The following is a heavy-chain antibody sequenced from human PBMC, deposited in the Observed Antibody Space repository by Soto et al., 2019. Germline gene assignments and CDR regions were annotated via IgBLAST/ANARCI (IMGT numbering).Heavy chain of an antibody. V-gene: IGHV4-31*03. J-gene: IGHJ3*02. Sequence: QVQLQESGPGLVKPSQTLSLTCTVSGGSISSGGYFWSWIRQHPGKGLAWIGDINYSGSTYSNPSLKSRVTISVDTSKNQSSLKLSSVSAADTAVYYCARDILLWFGELPPRAHDAFDIWGQGTMVTVSS. CDR3: ARDILLWFGELPPRAHDAFDI. CDR1: GGSISSGGYF. D-gene: IGHD3-10*01. CDR2: INYSGST.